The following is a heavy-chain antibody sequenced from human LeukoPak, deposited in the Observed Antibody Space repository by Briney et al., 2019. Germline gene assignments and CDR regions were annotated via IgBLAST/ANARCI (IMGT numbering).Heavy chain of an antibody. Sequence: GGSLRLSCAASEFTVSTNYMTWVRQAPGKGLEWVSVIYSTGGKYYADSVKGRFTISRDNSKHTLYLQMNSLRGDDTAVYYCARGSDGWFAFDYWGQGILVTVSS. V-gene: IGHV3-66*01. CDR1: EFTVSTNY. CDR2: IYSTGGK. CDR3: ARGSDGWFAFDY. J-gene: IGHJ4*02. D-gene: IGHD6-19*01.